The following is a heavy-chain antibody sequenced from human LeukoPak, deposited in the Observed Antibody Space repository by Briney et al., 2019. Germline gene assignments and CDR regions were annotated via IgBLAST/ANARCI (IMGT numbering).Heavy chain of an antibody. V-gene: IGHV3-15*07. CDR3: TTSLLGQGYYYHGLDV. CDR1: GFTLSNAW. J-gene: IGHJ6*02. Sequence: PGGSLRLSCAASGFTLSNAWMNWVRQAPGKGLEWVGHIKNKRDGGTTDYAAPVKGRFTISRNDSDTALYLQMNSLKTEDAAVYFCTTSLLGQGYYYHGLDVWGQGTTVTVSS. CDR2: IKNKRDGGTT. D-gene: IGHD3-22*01.